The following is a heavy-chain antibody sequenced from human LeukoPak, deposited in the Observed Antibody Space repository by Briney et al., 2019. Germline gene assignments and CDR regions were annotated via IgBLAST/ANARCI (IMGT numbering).Heavy chain of an antibody. CDR1: GFTFSSYA. J-gene: IGHJ5*02. V-gene: IGHV3-23*01. CDR2: ISGSGDYT. CDR3: AKELYNWNYVRWFDP. Sequence: GGSLRLSCAASGFTFSSYAMSWVRQAPGKGLEWVSGISGSGDYTYYAVSVKGRFAISRDNSKNTLSLQMSSLRAEDTAVYYCAKELYNWNYVRWFDPWGQGTLVTVSS. D-gene: IGHD1-7*01.